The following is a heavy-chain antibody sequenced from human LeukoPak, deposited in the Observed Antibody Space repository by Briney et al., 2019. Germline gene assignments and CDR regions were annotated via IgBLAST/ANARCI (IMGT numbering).Heavy chain of an antibody. CDR1: GYTFTGYY. Sequence: GASVKVSCKASGYTFTGYYMHWVRQAPGQGLEWMGWINPNSGGTNYAQKFQGRVTMTRDSSISTAYMELSRLRSDDTAVYYCARVDIAARVPDYWGQGTLVTVSS. V-gene: IGHV1-2*02. CDR2: INPNSGGT. D-gene: IGHD6-6*01. J-gene: IGHJ4*02. CDR3: ARVDIAARVPDY.